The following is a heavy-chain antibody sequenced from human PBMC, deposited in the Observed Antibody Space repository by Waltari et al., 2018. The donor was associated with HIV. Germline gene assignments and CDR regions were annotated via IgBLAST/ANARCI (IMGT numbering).Heavy chain of an antibody. Sequence: EVQLVESGGGLVQPGGSLRVSCAASGFTFSTYWMHWVRQAPGKGLAWVSRINSYGNKTSYANSVKGRFTISRDNAKNTLYLQMNSLRVEDTAVYYCARENYYDSSGYYFRPGRTSDAFDIWGQGTMVTVSS. V-gene: IGHV3-74*01. J-gene: IGHJ3*02. CDR3: ARENYYDSSGYYFRPGRTSDAFDI. CDR2: INSYGNKT. CDR1: GFTFSTYW. D-gene: IGHD3-22*01.